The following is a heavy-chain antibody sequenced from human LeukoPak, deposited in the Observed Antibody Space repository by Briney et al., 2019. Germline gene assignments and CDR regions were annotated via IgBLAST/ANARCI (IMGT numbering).Heavy chain of an antibody. V-gene: IGHV4-34*01. CDR3: ARGGGKQLVATDWFDP. D-gene: IGHD6-6*01. CDR2: INHSGST. CDR1: GGSFSGYY. Sequence: SETLSLNCSVCGGSFSGYYWSWIRQPPGKGLEWIGEINHSGSTNYNPSLKSRVTISVDTSKNQFSLRLSSVTAADTAGYYCARGGGKQLVATDWFDPCGQGNLVSVSS. J-gene: IGHJ5*02.